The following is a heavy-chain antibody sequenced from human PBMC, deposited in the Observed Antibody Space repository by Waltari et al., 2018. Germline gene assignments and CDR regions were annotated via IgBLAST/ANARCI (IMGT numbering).Heavy chain of an antibody. J-gene: IGHJ4*02. D-gene: IGHD1-7*01. CDR3: TRAQTGTTPDY. CDR1: GFPFGDYA. CDR2: IRRKAYGGTK. Sequence: EVQLVESGGGLVPPGRSLGLSWTASGFPFGDYAITWVRQAPGKGLEWVGVIRRKAYGGTKEYAASVKGRFTSSRDDSKSIAYLKMNSLKTEDTAVYDCTRAQTGTTPDYWGQGTLVTVSS. V-gene: IGHV3-49*04.